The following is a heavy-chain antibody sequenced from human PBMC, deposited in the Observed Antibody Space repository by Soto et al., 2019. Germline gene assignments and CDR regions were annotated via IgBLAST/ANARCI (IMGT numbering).Heavy chain of an antibody. D-gene: IGHD3-22*01. V-gene: IGHV3-49*03. J-gene: IGHJ5*02. CDR1: GFTFGDYA. CDR2: IRSKTYGGTT. Sequence: PGESLKISCTASGFTFGDYAMSWFRQAPGKGLEWVGFIRSKTYGGTTVYAASVKGRFTISRDDSKSIAHLQMNSLKTEDTAVYYCTTNYYDSSGYDNWFDPWGQGTLVTVSS. CDR3: TTNYYDSSGYDNWFDP.